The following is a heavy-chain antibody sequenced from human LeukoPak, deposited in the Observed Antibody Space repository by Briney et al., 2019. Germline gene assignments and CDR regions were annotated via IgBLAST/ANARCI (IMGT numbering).Heavy chain of an antibody. CDR2: IRYDGSNK. Sequence: PGGSLRLSCAESGFTFSSYGMHWVRQAPGKGLEWVAFIRYDGSNKYYADSVKARFTLSGDNSKNTMYLQMNTLRAEDTAVYYCATGYSSGWYGRLDYWGQGTLVTVSS. D-gene: IGHD6-19*01. CDR3: ATGYSSGWYGRLDY. J-gene: IGHJ4*02. V-gene: IGHV3-30*02. CDR1: GFTFSSYG.